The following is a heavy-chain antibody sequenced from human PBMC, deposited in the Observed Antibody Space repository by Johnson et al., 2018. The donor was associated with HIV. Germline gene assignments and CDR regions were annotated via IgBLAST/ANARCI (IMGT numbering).Heavy chain of an antibody. D-gene: IGHD6-6*01. Sequence: QEQLVESGGGVVQPGRSLRLSCAASGFTFSSYGMHWVRQAPGKGLEWVAVISYDGSKKYYGDSVKGRFTISRDNSKDTLYLQMNSLRPEDTAVYYCAKSIAARIVGYSFDIWGQGTMVTVSS. CDR2: ISYDGSKK. J-gene: IGHJ3*02. CDR3: AKSIAARIVGYSFDI. CDR1: GFTFSSYG. V-gene: IGHV3-30*18.